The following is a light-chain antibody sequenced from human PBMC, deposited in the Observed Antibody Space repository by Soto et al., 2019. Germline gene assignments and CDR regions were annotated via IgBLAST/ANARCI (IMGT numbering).Light chain of an antibody. Sequence: QSVLPQPASVSWSPGQSITISCTGTSSDIGGYKYVSWYQHHPGKVPQLIIYEVNNRPSGVSNRFSGSKSGNTASLTISGLQAEDEAVYYCSSYSSGSTLGVFGGGTKVTVL. J-gene: IGLJ3*02. V-gene: IGLV2-14*01. CDR2: EVN. CDR3: SSYSSGSTLGV. CDR1: SSDIGGYKY.